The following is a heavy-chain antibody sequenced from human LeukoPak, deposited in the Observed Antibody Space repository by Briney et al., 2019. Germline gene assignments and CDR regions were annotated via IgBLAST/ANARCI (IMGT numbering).Heavy chain of an antibody. D-gene: IGHD3-9*01. Sequence: ASVKVSCKASGYTFTDYYMHWVRQAPGQGLEWMGWINPNSGDTNYAQKFQGRVTMTRDTSITTAYMELSRLRSDDTAVYYCARGPPLSELRYFDWYYYYYMDVWGKGTTVTVSS. J-gene: IGHJ6*03. CDR1: GYTFTDYY. CDR2: INPNSGDT. CDR3: ARGPPLSELRYFDWYYYYYMDV. V-gene: IGHV1-2*02.